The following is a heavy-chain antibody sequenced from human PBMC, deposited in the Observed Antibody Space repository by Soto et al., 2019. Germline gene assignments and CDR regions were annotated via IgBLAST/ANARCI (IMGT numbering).Heavy chain of an antibody. Sequence: EVQLVESGGGLVQPGGSLRLSCAASGFTFSNNWMSWVRQAPGKGLEWMANIKRDGSEKYYVDSVKGRFTISRDNAKNSLYLQMNSLRADDTALYYCASLEWESSGYADYWGQGTLVTVSS. CDR2: IKRDGSEK. D-gene: IGHD5-12*01. CDR3: ASLEWESSGYADY. CDR1: GFTFSNNW. J-gene: IGHJ4*02. V-gene: IGHV3-7*03.